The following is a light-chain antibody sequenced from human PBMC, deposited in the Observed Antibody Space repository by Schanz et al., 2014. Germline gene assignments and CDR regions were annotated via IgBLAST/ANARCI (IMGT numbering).Light chain of an antibody. Sequence: EIVLTQSPGTLSLSPGERATLSCRASQSVSSYLAWYQQKPGQAPRLLIYDASNRATGIPANFSGSGSGTEFTLTISRLEPEDFAVYFCQQYGNSPPTFGQGTKVEIK. V-gene: IGKV3-20*01. J-gene: IGKJ1*01. CDR1: QSVSSY. CDR2: DAS. CDR3: QQYGNSPPT.